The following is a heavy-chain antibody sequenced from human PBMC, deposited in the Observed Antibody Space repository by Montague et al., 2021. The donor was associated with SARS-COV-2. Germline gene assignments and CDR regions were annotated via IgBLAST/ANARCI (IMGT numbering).Heavy chain of an antibody. CDR3: ARLLMSCTNGVCRTYYSSALDV. D-gene: IGHD2-8*01. J-gene: IGHJ6*02. Sequence: SETLSLTCTVSGGSISGFYWSWIRQPPGKGLEWIGYIYNSGSTKYNPSLESQVAVSVDRSKNQVSLKLTSVTAADTAVYYCARLLMSCTNGVCRTYYSSALDVWGQGTTVTVSS. CDR1: GGSISGFY. CDR2: IYNSGST. V-gene: IGHV4-59*01.